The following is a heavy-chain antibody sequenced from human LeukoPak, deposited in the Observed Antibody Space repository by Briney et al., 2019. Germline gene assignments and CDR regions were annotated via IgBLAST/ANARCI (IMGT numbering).Heavy chain of an antibody. D-gene: IGHD6-19*01. CDR3: AKARSSGWYSDAFDI. J-gene: IGHJ3*02. CDR2: IYSGGST. CDR1: GFTVSSNY. Sequence: GGSLRLSCAASGFTVSSNYMSWVRQAPGKGLEWVSVIYSGGSTYYADSVKGRFTISRDNSKNTLYLQMNSLRAEDTAVYYCAKARSSGWYSDAFDIWGQGTMVTVSS. V-gene: IGHV3-53*01.